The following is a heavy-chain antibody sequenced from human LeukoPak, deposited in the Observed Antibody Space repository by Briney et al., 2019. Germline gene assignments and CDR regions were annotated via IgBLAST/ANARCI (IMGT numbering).Heavy chain of an antibody. D-gene: IGHD3-10*01. V-gene: IGHV3-74*01. J-gene: IGHJ4*02. Sequence: GGSLRLSCAAFGFTLSSFWMHWVRQGPGKGLLWVSRIKGDGSTTSYADSVRGRFTISRDNAKNTLYLQMNSLRAEDTAVYYCVRDVSYYRSGPHFDSWGQGTLVTVSS. CDR2: IKGDGSTT. CDR1: GFTLSSFW. CDR3: VRDVSYYRSGPHFDS.